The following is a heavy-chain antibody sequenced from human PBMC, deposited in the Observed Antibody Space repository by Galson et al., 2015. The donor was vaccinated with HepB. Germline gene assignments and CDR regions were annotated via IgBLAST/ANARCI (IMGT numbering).Heavy chain of an antibody. CDR1: GYTFTSYY. D-gene: IGHD1-1*01. Sequence: SVKVSCKASGYTFTSYYMHWVRQAPGQGLEWMGIINPSGGSTSYAQKFQGRVTMTRDTSTSTVYMELSSLRSEDTAVYYCAFRSTGTTKGPYYYYYGMDVWGQGTTVTVSS. CDR3: AFRSTGTTKGPYYYYYGMDV. V-gene: IGHV1-46*01. CDR2: INPSGGST. J-gene: IGHJ6*02.